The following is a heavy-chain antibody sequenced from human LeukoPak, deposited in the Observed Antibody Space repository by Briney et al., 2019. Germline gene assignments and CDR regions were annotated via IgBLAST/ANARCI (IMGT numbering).Heavy chain of an antibody. CDR1: GFTFSSHA. CDR3: ARKRGFCSGPSCAYIYYYMAV. J-gene: IGHJ6*03. D-gene: IGHD2-2*01. Sequence: GGSLRLSCAASGFTFSSHAIHWVRQAPGKGLEWVAAISYDGIDKLYADSVKGRFTISRDNVRNTLYLQMDSLRAEDTAVYFWARKRGFCSGPSCAYIYYYMAVWGKGTTASVSS. CDR2: ISYDGIDK. V-gene: IGHV3-30*01.